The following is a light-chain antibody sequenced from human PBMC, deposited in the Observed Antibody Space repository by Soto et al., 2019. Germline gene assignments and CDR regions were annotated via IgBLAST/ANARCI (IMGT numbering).Light chain of an antibody. V-gene: IGKV3-20*01. CDR1: QTITRSN. J-gene: IGKJ1*01. CDR2: GAS. CDR3: QHYVSSSWT. Sequence: EIVLTQSQGTLSLSPGERATLSCRASQTITRSNLAWYQQISGQAPRPLLSGASSKASGIPDTFSGSGSGTDFTLTISRLEPEDFAVYYCQHYVSSSWTVGQGTKVEVK.